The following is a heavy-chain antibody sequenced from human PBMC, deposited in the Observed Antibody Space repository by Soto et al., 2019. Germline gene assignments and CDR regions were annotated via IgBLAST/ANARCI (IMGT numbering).Heavy chain of an antibody. V-gene: IGHV3-73*02. CDR3: ILGSRGTDAFDI. CDR1: GFIFNDSA. Sequence: EVQLVESGGGLVQPGGSLKLSCAASGFIFNDSAVHWVRQASGKGLEWVGRIRSKTNRYATSYAESVKGRFTISRDDSKNTAYLQMNSLKTEDTAVYYCILGSRGTDAFDIWGQGTMVTVSS. D-gene: IGHD3-10*01. J-gene: IGHJ3*02. CDR2: IRSKTNRYAT.